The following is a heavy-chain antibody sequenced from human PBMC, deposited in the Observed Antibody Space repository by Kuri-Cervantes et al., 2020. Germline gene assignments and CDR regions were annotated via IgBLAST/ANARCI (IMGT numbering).Heavy chain of an antibody. CDR1: GFTFSSYS. J-gene: IGHJ3*02. D-gene: IGHD2-15*01. CDR2: TSSSSSYI. Sequence: GGSLRLSCAAAGFTFSSYSMNCVRQAPGKGLEWVSFTSSSSSYIYYEDSVKGRFTIYRDNFTHTLYLQMNRLRVEDTALYSCAKGCRGSWTISPLNAFDIWGQGTMVTVSS. CDR3: AKGCRGSWTISPLNAFDI. V-gene: IGHV3-21*01.